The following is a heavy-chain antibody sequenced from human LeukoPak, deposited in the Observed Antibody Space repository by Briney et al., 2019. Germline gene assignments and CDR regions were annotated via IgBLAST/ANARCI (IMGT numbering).Heavy chain of an antibody. D-gene: IGHD1-26*01. CDR1: GYSISSGYY. CDR3: ARRWGRWELLDY. CDR2: IYHSGST. V-gene: IGHV4-38-2*02. J-gene: IGHJ4*02. Sequence: PSETLSLTCTVSGYSISSGYYWGWIRQPPGKGLEWIGSIYHSGSTYYNPSLKSRVTISVDTSKNQFSLKLSSVTAADTAVYYGARRWGRWELLDYWGQGTLVTVSS.